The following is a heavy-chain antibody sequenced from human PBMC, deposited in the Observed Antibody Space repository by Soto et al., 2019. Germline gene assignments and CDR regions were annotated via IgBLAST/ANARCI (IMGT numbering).Heavy chain of an antibody. V-gene: IGHV1-18*01. J-gene: IGHJ4*02. CDR2: VSASNRNS. CDR3: ARDRQWEPLLY. Sequence: QVQLVQSGSEVKKPGASVRVTCKASGYTVRNYGISWVREAPGQGLVWRGWVSASNRNSNYAQKFEDRVIMTADTATSTAYLELRGLISDDTAIYYCARDRQWEPLLYWGQGTLVTVSS. CDR1: GYTVRNYG. D-gene: IGHD1-26*01.